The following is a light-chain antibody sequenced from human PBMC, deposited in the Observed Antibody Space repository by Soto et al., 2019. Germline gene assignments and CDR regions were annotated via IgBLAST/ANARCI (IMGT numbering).Light chain of an antibody. CDR1: SSDVGGYNY. CDR3: RSFVGNNNMV. V-gene: IGLV2-8*01. CDR2: EVS. J-gene: IGLJ2*01. Sequence: QSALTQPPSASGSPGQSVTISCTGTSSDVGGYNYVSWYQQHPGKAPKLMISEVSKRPSGVPDRFSGSKSGNTASLTVSGSRGKEGADYASRSFVGNNNMVSGEGT.